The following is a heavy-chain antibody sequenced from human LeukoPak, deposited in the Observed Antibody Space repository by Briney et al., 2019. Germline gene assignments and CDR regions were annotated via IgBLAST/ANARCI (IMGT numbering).Heavy chain of an antibody. J-gene: IGHJ4*02. CDR1: GFTFSSYG. V-gene: IGHV3-30*18. CDR2: ISYDGSNK. Sequence: GGSLRLSCAASGFTFSSYGMHWVRQAPGKGLEWVAVISYDGSNKYYADSVKGRFTISRDNSKNTLYLQMNSLRAEDTAVYYCAKVLPRRNYYGSGFDYWGQGTPVTVSS. CDR3: AKVLPRRNYYGSGFDY. D-gene: IGHD3-10*01.